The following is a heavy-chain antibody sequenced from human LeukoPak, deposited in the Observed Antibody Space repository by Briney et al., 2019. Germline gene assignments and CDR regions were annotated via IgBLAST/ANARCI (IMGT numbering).Heavy chain of an antibody. CDR2: ISSSSSTI. V-gene: IGHV3-48*01. CDR3: ARELGYCSSTSCSNWFDP. J-gene: IGHJ5*02. D-gene: IGHD2-2*01. Sequence: GGSLRLSCAASGFTFSSYSMNWVRQAPGKGLEWVSYISSSSSTIYYADSVKGRFTISRDNAKNSLYLQMNSLRAEDTAVYYCARELGYCSSTSCSNWFDPWGQGTLVTVSS. CDR1: GFTFSSYS.